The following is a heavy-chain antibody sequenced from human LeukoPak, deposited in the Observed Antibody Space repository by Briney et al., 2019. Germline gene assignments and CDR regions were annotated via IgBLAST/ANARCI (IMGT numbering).Heavy chain of an antibody. CDR3: ARDLCSSTSCYERGFDY. J-gene: IGHJ4*02. V-gene: IGHV4-59*01. D-gene: IGHD2-2*01. CDR1: GGSISSYY. CDR2: IYYSGGT. Sequence: KPSATLSLTCTVSGGSISSYYWSWIRQPPGKGLEWIGYIYYSGGTNYNPSLKSRVTISVDTSKNQFSLKLSSVTAADTAVYYCARDLCSSTSCYERGFDYWGQGTLVTVSS.